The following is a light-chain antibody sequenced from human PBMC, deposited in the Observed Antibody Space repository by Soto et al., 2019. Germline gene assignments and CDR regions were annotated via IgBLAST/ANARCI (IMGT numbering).Light chain of an antibody. J-gene: IGKJ1*01. Sequence: DFVMTQSPLSLPVTPGEPASISCRSSQSLLHSSGYNYLYWYVQKPGQSPQLLIHLGSNRASGVPDRFSGSGSGTDFTLRISRVEAEDVGVYYCMQALHTWTFGQGTKVEIK. CDR2: LGS. CDR1: QSLLHSSGYNY. CDR3: MQALHTWT. V-gene: IGKV2-28*01.